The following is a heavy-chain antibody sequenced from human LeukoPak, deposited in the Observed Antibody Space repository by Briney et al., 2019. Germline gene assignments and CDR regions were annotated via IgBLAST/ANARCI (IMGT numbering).Heavy chain of an antibody. CDR2: IKHDGSEK. Sequence: GGSLSLSCVASGFTFSWSWMSWVRQAPGKGLEWVANIKHDGSEKYYVDSVKGRFTISRDDAKNSVYLQMNSLRAEDTAIYYCARDPEAKACGQWREGTLVTVSS. J-gene: IGHJ1*01. CDR3: ARDPEAKACGQ. CDR1: GFTFSWSW. D-gene: IGHD2-21*01. V-gene: IGHV3-7*01.